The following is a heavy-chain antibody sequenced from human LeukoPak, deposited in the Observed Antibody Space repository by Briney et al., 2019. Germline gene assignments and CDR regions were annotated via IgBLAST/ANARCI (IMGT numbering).Heavy chain of an antibody. D-gene: IGHD3-22*01. CDR1: GGSISRHF. V-gene: IGHV4-59*11. CDR3: ARLLDNDSSGDPDTFDM. Sequence: SETLSLTCSVTGGSISRHFWSWIRQPPGKGLDWIAFIHYSGRTKYNPSLQSRVTISIDTSENNFSLKLTSVTAADTAVYYCARLLDNDSSGDPDTFDMWGQGTVVSVSS. CDR2: IHYSGRT. J-gene: IGHJ3*02.